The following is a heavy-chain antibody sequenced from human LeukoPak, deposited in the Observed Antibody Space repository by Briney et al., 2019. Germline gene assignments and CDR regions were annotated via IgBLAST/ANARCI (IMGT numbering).Heavy chain of an antibody. J-gene: IGHJ3*02. V-gene: IGHV4-59*01. Sequence: PSETLSLTCTVPGGSISSYYWAWFRQPPGKGWGWFGYIYYGGSTNYNPSLKSRVTISVDTSKNQFSLKLSSVTAADTAVYYCARKPIRGYDSSGYYRGDAFDIWGQGTMVTVSS. CDR3: ARKPIRGYDSSGYYRGDAFDI. D-gene: IGHD3-22*01. CDR1: GGSISSYY. CDR2: IYYGGST.